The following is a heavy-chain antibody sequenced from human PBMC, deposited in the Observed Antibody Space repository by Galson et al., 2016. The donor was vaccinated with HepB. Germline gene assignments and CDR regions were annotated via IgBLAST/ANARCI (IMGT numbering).Heavy chain of an antibody. CDR3: AGGGLIGGGYHPLYFDQ. CDR1: GFTFSSYC. D-gene: IGHD3-3*01. Sequence: SLRLSCAASGFTFSSYCINWFRQAPGRGLEWVSSISSTSTYIYYADSVKGRVTISRDNAKNSVTLQKNSLRAGETAVYYCAGGGLIGGGYHPLYFDQWGQGTLVTVSS. CDR2: ISSTSTYI. V-gene: IGHV3-21*01. J-gene: IGHJ4*02.